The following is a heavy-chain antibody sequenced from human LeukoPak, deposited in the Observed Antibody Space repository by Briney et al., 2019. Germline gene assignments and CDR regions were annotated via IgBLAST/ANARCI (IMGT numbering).Heavy chain of an antibody. CDR2: IYFSGTT. J-gene: IGHJ5*02. D-gene: IGHD6-13*01. CDR1: GGSLSSYS. Sequence: PSETLSLTCTASGGSLSSYSRSWVRQPPGKGLEWIGYIYFSGTTTYNPSFKSRVTISVDTSRNQSPQKLSPLPPADKAVFYCARDVAAAGTEWFEAWGEGTPVTVSS. CDR3: ARDVAAAGTEWFEA. V-gene: IGHV4-59*01.